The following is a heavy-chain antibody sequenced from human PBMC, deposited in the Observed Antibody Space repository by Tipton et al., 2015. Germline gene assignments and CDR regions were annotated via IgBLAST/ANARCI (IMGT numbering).Heavy chain of an antibody. V-gene: IGHV4-61*01. CDR3: ARADAALDY. CDR2: VFSTGSA. CDR1: GASVGSDPFF. J-gene: IGHJ4*02. D-gene: IGHD6-25*01. Sequence: TLSLTCTVSGASVGSDPFFWTWVRQPPGKGLEWIGYVFSTGSANYNPSLKTRVTISLDTSKNQFSLRLQSVTAADAAMYYCARADAALDYWGQGTLVTVSS.